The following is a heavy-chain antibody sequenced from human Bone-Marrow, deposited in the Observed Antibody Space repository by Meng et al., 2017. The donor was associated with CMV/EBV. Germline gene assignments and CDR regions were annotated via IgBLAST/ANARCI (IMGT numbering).Heavy chain of an antibody. CDR2: IKQDGSEK. CDR1: GFTFSSYW. J-gene: IGHJ6*02. CDR3: ARDQVVGATFYYYGMDV. V-gene: IGHV3-7*01. Sequence: GKSLKISCAASGFTFSSYWMSWVRQAPGKGLEWVANIKQDGSEKYYVDSVKGRFTISRDNAKNSLYLQMNSLRAEDTAVYYCARDQVVGATFYYYGMDVWGQGTTVTVSS. D-gene: IGHD1-26*01.